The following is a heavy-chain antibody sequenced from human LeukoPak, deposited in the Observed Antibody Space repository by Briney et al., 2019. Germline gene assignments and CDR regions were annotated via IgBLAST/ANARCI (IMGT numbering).Heavy chain of an antibody. V-gene: IGHV3-11*06. J-gene: IGHJ4*02. D-gene: IGHD1-1*01. CDR1: GFTLSDYY. CDR3: ARVGATGTADY. CDR2: ISKIGSDT. Sequence: GGSLRLSCAAFGFTLSDYYMSWIRQAPGKGLEWVSYISKIGSDTDFADSVKGRFTISRDNAKNSLYLQMNSLRAEDTAVYYCARVGATGTADYWGQGTLVTVSS.